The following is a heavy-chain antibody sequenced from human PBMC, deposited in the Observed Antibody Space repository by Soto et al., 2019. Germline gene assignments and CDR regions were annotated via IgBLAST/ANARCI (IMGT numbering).Heavy chain of an antibody. CDR3: ARQGGEYNAMSDY. Sequence: GESLKISCKGSGYTIGKYWIGWVRQTPGKGLEWMGMIYPGDSDARYSPSFEGQVTFSVDKSINTAYLQWNSLEASDTAMYYCARQGGEYNAMSDYWGQGTLVTVSS. CDR2: IYPGDSDA. CDR1: GYTIGKYW. V-gene: IGHV5-51*01. D-gene: IGHD3-10*01. J-gene: IGHJ4*02.